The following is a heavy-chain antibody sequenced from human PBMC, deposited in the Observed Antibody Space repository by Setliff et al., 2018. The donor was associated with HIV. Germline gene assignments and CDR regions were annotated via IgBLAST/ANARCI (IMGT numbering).Heavy chain of an antibody. J-gene: IGHJ1*01. CDR2: IYHSGST. D-gene: IGHD3-22*01. V-gene: IGHV4-38-2*01. CDR3: ARQWRDQYNSGVSTEYFQH. Sequence: SETLSLTCAVSAYSISSGYYWGWIRQPPGKGLEWIGIIYHSGSTYYNPSLMSRVTISVDTSKNQFSLKLRSVTAADTAVYYCARQWRDQYNSGVSTEYFQHWGLGTLVTVSS. CDR1: AYSISSGYY.